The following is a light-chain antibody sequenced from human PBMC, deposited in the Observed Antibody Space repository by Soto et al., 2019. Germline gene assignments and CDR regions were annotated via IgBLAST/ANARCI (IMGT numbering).Light chain of an antibody. Sequence: EILMIQSPATLSVSPGERVTLSCRASQSVSRNLAWYQQKPGQAPKLLIYGVSTRATGIPARISGSGSETQFTLTISTLQSEDFGFYYCQQYNKWPLTFGGGTKVEIK. V-gene: IGKV3-15*01. J-gene: IGKJ4*01. CDR2: GVS. CDR3: QQYNKWPLT. CDR1: QSVSRN.